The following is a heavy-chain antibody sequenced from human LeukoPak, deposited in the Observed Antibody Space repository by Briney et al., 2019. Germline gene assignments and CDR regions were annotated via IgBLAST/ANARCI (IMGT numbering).Heavy chain of an antibody. Sequence: PSETLSLTCTVSGGSISSGSYYWRWIRQPAGKGLEWIGRIYTSGSTNYNPSLKSRVTISVDTSKNQFSLKLSSVTAADTAVYYCARRGGCSGGSCCFDYWGQGTLVTVSS. D-gene: IGHD2-15*01. J-gene: IGHJ4*02. CDR2: IYTSGST. V-gene: IGHV4-61*02. CDR1: GGSISSGSYY. CDR3: ARRGGCSGGSCCFDY.